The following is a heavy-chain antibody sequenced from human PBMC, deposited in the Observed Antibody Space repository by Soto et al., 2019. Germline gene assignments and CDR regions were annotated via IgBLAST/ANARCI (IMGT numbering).Heavy chain of an antibody. CDR1: GGTFSSYT. J-gene: IGHJ6*02. V-gene: IGHV1-69*02. CDR2: IIPILGIA. Sequence: SVKVSCKASGGTFSSYTISWVRQAPGQGLEWMGRIIPILGIANYAQKFQGRVTITADKSTSTAYMELSSLRSEDTAVYYCAGSRDYYVSGSYYKGEAAGEHYYYGMDVWGQGTTVTVSS. D-gene: IGHD3-10*01. CDR3: AGSRDYYVSGSYYKGEAAGEHYYYGMDV.